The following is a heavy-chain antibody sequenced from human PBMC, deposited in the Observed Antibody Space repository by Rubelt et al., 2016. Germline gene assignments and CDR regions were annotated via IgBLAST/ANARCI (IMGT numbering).Heavy chain of an antibody. D-gene: IGHD1-26*01. CDR3: AREVATARELPYNYYYYYGMDV. Sequence: IYYSGSTYYNPSLKSRVTISVDTSKNQFSLKLSSVTAADTAVYYCAREVATARELPYNYYYYYGMDVWGQGTTVTVSS. V-gene: IGHV4-39*07. CDR2: IYYSGST. J-gene: IGHJ6*02.